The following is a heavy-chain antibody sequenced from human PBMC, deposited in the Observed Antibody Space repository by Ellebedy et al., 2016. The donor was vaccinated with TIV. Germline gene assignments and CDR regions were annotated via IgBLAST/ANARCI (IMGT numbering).Heavy chain of an antibody. V-gene: IGHV3-53*01. CDR3: ARKTDTGTSGDY. J-gene: IGHJ4*02. CDR1: GFTFSSYS. CDR2: FYSGGST. D-gene: IGHD1-1*01. Sequence: GESLKISCAASGFTFSSYSMNWVRQAPGKGLEWVSLFYSGGSTDYADSVKGRFTISRDSSKNTLYLQMNSLRAEDTAMYYCARKTDTGTSGDYWGQGTPVTVSS.